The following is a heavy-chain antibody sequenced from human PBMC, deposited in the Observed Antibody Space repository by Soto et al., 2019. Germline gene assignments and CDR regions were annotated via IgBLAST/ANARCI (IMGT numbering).Heavy chain of an antibody. Sequence: GSLRLSCAASGFTFSSYSMNWVRQAPGKGLEWVSFISSGSSYIYYADSVKGRFTISRDNAKNSLYLQMNSLRAEDTAVYYCARAIAAAGKGGMDVWGQGTTVTVSS. CDR3: ARAIAAAGKGGMDV. V-gene: IGHV3-21*01. J-gene: IGHJ6*02. CDR1: GFTFSSYS. D-gene: IGHD6-13*01. CDR2: ISSGSSYI.